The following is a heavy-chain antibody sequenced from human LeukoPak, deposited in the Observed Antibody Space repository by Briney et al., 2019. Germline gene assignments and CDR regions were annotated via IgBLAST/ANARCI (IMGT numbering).Heavy chain of an antibody. CDR2: INWNGANT. J-gene: IGHJ3*02. V-gene: IGHV3-20*01. CDR1: GFIFDEYG. Sequence: GGSLRLSCAASGFIFDEYGMSWVRQAPGKGLEWVSGINWNGANTGYGDSVKGRFTISRDNAKNSLHLQMSSLRAEDTALYHCARVQYDTNIWGQGTMVTASS. CDR3: ARVQYDTNI. D-gene: IGHD3-22*01.